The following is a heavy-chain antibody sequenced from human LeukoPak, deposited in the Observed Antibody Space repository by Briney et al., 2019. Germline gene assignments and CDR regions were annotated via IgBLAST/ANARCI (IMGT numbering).Heavy chain of an antibody. D-gene: IGHD2-2*01. CDR1: GFTFSSYE. Sequence: GGSLRLSCAASGFTFSSYEMNWDRQPPGKGLEWVSYISSIGSTIYYADSVKGRFNISRDNDKNSLYLKMNSLRAEDMAVYYCAREEIVPAAYFDYWGQGTLVTVSS. CDR3: AREEIVPAAYFDY. V-gene: IGHV3-48*03. J-gene: IGHJ4*02. CDR2: ISSIGSTI.